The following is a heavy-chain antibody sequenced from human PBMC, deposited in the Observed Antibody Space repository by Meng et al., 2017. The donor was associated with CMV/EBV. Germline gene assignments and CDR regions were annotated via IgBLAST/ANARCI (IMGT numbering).Heavy chain of an antibody. D-gene: IGHD3-3*01. V-gene: IGHV3-21*01. Sequence: GGSLRLSCAASGFTFSSYSMNWVRQAPGKGLEWVSSISSSSSYIYYADSVKGRFTISRDNAKNSLYLQMNSLRAEDTAVYYCARDPHPYDFWSGLFPPSYYYYGMDVWGQGTTVTVSS. CDR3: ARDPHPYDFWSGLFPPSYYYYGMDV. CDR1: GFTFSSYS. J-gene: IGHJ6*02. CDR2: ISSSSSYI.